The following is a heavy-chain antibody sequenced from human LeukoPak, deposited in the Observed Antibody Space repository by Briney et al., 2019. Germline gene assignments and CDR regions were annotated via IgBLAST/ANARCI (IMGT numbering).Heavy chain of an antibody. CDR3: ARDHSYYDFWSGSTSSYGMDV. CDR2: VSYDGSNK. CDR1: GFTFSSYA. J-gene: IGHJ6*02. Sequence: GGSLRLSCAASGFTFSSYAMHWVRQAPGKGLEWVAVVSYDGSNKYYADPVKGRFTISRDNSKNTLYLQMNSLRAEDTAVYYCARDHSYYDFWSGSTSSYGMDVWGQGTTVTVSS. V-gene: IGHV3-30-3*01. D-gene: IGHD3-3*01.